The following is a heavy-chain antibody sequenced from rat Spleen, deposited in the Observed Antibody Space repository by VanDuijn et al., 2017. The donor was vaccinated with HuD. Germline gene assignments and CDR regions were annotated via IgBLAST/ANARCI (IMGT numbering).Heavy chain of an antibody. CDR1: GFTFNNYG. Sequence: EVQLVESGGGLVQPGRSLKLSCAASGFTFNNYGMAWVRQAPTKGLEWVATINYDGSSTFYRDSVRARFTISRDNAKSTLYLQVDSLKSEDTATYYCARHGRGKTTYYYVMDAWGQGASVTVSS. D-gene: IGHD4-5*01. V-gene: IGHV5-29*01. CDR3: ARHGRGKTTYYYVMDA. CDR2: INYDGSST. J-gene: IGHJ4*01.